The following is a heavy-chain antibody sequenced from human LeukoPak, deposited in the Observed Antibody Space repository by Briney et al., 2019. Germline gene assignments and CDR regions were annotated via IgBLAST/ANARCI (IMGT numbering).Heavy chain of an antibody. Sequence: GGSLRLSCAASGFTFSTYAMSWVRQAPGKGLEWVSTVSGSGGSTYYADSVKGRFTISRDNSKNMLYLQMNSLRVEDTAVYYCANRYYYDSSGYLSWGQGTLVTVSS. D-gene: IGHD3-22*01. V-gene: IGHV3-23*01. CDR2: VSGSGGST. CDR3: ANRYYYDSSGYLS. J-gene: IGHJ5*02. CDR1: GFTFSTYA.